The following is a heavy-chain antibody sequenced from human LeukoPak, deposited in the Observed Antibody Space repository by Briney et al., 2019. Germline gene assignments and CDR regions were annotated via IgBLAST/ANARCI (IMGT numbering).Heavy chain of an antibody. J-gene: IGHJ4*02. V-gene: IGHV4-61*02. CDR1: GGSVSSGSYY. CDR2: IYTSGST. CDR3: AREGGVAGPMAVDH. Sequence: SETLSLTCTVSGGSVSSGSYYWNWIRQPAGKGLEWIGRIYTSGSTNYNPSLKSRVTMSVDTSKNQFSLKLSSVTAADTAVYYCAREGGVAGPMAVDHWGQGTLVTVSS. D-gene: IGHD6-19*01.